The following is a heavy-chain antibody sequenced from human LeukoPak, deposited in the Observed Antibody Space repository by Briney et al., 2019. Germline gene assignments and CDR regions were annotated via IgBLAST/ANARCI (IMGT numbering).Heavy chain of an antibody. Sequence: ASVKVSCKASGYTFTSYGISWVRQAPGQGLEWIGWISAYNGNTNYAQKLQGRVTMTTDTSTSTAYMELRSLRSDDTAVYYCARVILWFGESHYYMDVWGKGTTVTVSS. CDR2: ISAYNGNT. J-gene: IGHJ6*03. D-gene: IGHD3-10*01. V-gene: IGHV1-18*01. CDR3: ARVILWFGESHYYMDV. CDR1: GYTFTSYG.